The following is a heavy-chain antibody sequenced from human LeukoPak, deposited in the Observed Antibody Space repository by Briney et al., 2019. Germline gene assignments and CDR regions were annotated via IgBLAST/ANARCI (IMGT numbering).Heavy chain of an antibody. Sequence: PGGSLRLSCAASGFTFSRYWMQWVRQAPGKGLEWVSRINSDGSTTSYADSVKGRITISRDNAKNTLYLQINSLRGEDTAVYYCTRSRFSSSSGNDYWGQGTLVTVSS. J-gene: IGHJ4*02. CDR1: GFTFSRYW. V-gene: IGHV3-74*01. D-gene: IGHD6-6*01. CDR2: INSDGSTT. CDR3: TRSRFSSSSGNDY.